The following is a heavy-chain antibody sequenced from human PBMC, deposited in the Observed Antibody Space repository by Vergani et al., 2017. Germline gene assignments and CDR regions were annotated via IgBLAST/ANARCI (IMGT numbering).Heavy chain of an antibody. CDR2: INSDGDST. J-gene: IGHJ6*03. Sequence: EVQLVESGGGLIHPGGSLRLSCEGSGFSFSGYWMHWVRQSPEKGLVWVSRINSDGDSTSYADSVKGRFTISRDNAKNTLYLQMDSLRAEDTAVYYCARDGWELLDYFYYMDVWGKGTTVTVSS. V-gene: IGHV3-74*01. CDR3: ARDGWELLDYFYYMDV. D-gene: IGHD1-26*01. CDR1: GFSFSGYW.